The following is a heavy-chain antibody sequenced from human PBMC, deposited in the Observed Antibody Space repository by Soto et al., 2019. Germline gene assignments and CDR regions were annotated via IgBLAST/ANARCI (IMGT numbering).Heavy chain of an antibody. CDR2: IIPISGTA. D-gene: IGHD2-2*01. Sequence: QVQLVQSGAEVKKPGSSVKVSCKASGGTFSSYAISWVRQAPGQGLEWMGGIIPISGTANYAQKFQGRVTITADESTSTAYMELSSLRSEDTAVYYCARSQGSSTSLEIYYSNYYGMDVWGQGTTVTVSS. CDR1: GGTFSSYA. J-gene: IGHJ6*02. CDR3: ARSQGSSTSLEIYYSNYYGMDV. V-gene: IGHV1-69*01.